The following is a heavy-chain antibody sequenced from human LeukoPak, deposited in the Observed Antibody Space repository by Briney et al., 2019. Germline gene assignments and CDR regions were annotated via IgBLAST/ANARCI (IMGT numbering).Heavy chain of an antibody. V-gene: IGHV4-34*01. CDR3: ARGFYDYVWGTPKPYFDY. J-gene: IGHJ4*02. D-gene: IGHD3-16*01. Sequence: SETLSLTCAVYGGSFNGYYWSWVRQPPGKGLEWIGEVNHSGSTNYNPSLKSRITISVDTSKNQFSLRLSSVTAADTAVYYCARGFYDYVWGTPKPYFDYWGQGTLVTVSS. CDR1: GGSFNGYY. CDR2: VNHSGST.